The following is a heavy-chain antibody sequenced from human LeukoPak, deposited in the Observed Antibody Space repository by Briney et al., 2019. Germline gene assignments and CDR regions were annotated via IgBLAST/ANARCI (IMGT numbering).Heavy chain of an antibody. V-gene: IGHV3-30*18. CDR2: ISYDGSNK. CDR3: AKGILPYVVTAINGMDV. J-gene: IGHJ6*02. Sequence: GGSLRLSCAASGFTFSNYWMSWVRQAPGKGLEWVAVISYDGSNKYYADSVKGRFTISRDNSKNTLYLQMNSLRAEDTAVYYCAKGILPYVVTAINGMDVWGQGTTVTVSS. CDR1: GFTFSNYW. D-gene: IGHD2-21*02.